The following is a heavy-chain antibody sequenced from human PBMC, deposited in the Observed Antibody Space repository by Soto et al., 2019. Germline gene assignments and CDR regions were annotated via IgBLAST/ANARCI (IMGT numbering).Heavy chain of an antibody. J-gene: IGHJ4*02. D-gene: IGHD2-21*02. Sequence: QVTLKESGPVLVKPTETLTLTCSVSGFSVNNARMGVSWIRQPPGKALEWLASIFSNDEKSYRTSLKSRLTISKVTPKGQVVLTMTNMDPLDTGTYYCARIRDCGGDCYPFDFWGQGTLVTVSS. CDR3: ARIRDCGGDCYPFDF. V-gene: IGHV2-26*01. CDR2: IFSNDEK. CDR1: GFSVNNARMG.